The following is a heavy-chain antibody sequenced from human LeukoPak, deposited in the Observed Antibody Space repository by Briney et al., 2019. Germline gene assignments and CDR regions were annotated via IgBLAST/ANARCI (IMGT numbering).Heavy chain of an antibody. D-gene: IGHD6-25*01. CDR2: INTDGSTT. V-gene: IGHV3-74*01. J-gene: IGHJ4*02. CDR1: GFTFSSYW. CDR3: ARGSPAAV. Sequence: GGSLRLSCATSGFTFSSYWMHCVRQAPGKGLVWVSRINTDGSTTNYADSVKGRFTISRDNAENTLYLQMNSLRAEDTAVYYCARGSPAAVWGQGALVTVSS.